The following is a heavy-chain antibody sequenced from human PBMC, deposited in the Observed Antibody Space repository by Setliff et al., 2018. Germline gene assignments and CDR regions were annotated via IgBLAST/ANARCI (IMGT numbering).Heavy chain of an antibody. Sequence: PGGSLRLSCAASGFTFSSYEMSWVRQAPGKGLEWVANIKQDGSEKYYVDSVKGRFTISRDNAKNSLYLQMNSLRAEDTAVYYCARDHVYGSQYYYYYYGMDVWGQGTTVTVSS. CDR1: GFTFSSYE. J-gene: IGHJ6*02. CDR3: ARDHVYGSQYYYYYYGMDV. D-gene: IGHD3-10*01. V-gene: IGHV3-7*01. CDR2: IKQDGSEK.